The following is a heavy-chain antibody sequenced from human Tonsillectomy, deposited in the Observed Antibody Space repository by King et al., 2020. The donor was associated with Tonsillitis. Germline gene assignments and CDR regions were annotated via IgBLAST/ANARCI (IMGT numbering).Heavy chain of an antibody. CDR3: VRDIGWLGVYGYVYRFMDV. Sequence: VQLVESGGGVVQPGRSLRLSCTASGYSFDVYAMHWVRQAPGKGLEWVSGISCSSVSIEYTDSVKGRFTISRDNAHSSLSLQMNSLRPADTAVYYCVRDIGWLGVYGYVYRFMDVWGRGTTVTVSS. CDR1: GYSFDVYA. J-gene: IGHJ6*02. D-gene: IGHD3-10*01. V-gene: IGHV3-9*01. CDR2: ISCSSVSI.